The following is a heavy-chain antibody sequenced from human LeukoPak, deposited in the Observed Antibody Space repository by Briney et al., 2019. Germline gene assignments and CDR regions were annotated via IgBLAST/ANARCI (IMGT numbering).Heavy chain of an antibody. CDR2: IYYSGST. V-gene: IGHV4-39*01. CDR3: SGYGGAVADDAFDI. J-gene: IGHJ3*02. D-gene: IGHD6-19*01. Sequence: PSETLSLTCTVSGDSISSGDYYWSWIRQPPGKGLEWIGSIYYSGSTYYNPSLKSRVTISVDTSKNQFSLKLSSVTAADTAVYYCSGYGGAVADDAFDIWGQGTMVTVSS. CDR1: GDSISSGDYY.